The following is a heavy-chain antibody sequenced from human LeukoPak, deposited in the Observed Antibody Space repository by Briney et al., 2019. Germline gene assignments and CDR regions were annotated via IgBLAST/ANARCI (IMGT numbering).Heavy chain of an antibody. D-gene: IGHD6-13*01. J-gene: IGHJ5*02. CDR3: ARRYSSSWEDWFDP. CDR2: IYTSGTT. V-gene: IGHV4-61*02. CDR1: GGSISSGSYF. Sequence: SETLSLTCTVSGGSISSGSYFWSWIRQPAGKGLEWIGRIYTSGTTNYNPSLKSRVTISVDTSKNQFSLKLSSVTAADTAVYYCARRYSSSWEDWFDPWGQGTLVTVSS.